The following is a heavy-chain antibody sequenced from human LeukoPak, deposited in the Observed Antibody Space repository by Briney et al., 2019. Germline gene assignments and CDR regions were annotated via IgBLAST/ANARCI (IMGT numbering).Heavy chain of an antibody. J-gene: IGHJ4*02. CDR2: IWYDGSNK. CDR1: GFTFSSYG. D-gene: IGHD1-26*01. V-gene: IGHV3-30*02. CDR3: AKALRGAREVVDY. Sequence: PGGSLRLSCAASGFTFSSYGMHWVRQAPGKGLEWVAVIWYDGSNKYYADSVKGRFTISRDNSKNTLYLQMNSLRAEDTAVYYCAKALRGAREVVDYWGQGTLVTVSS.